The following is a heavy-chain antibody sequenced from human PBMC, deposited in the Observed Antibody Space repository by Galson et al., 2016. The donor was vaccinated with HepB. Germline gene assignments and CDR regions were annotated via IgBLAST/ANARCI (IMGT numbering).Heavy chain of an antibody. D-gene: IGHD4-23*01. CDR3: ARHGGTSYP. J-gene: IGHJ5*02. Sequence: ETLSLTCTVSGGPIRPYDWTWIRQTPGKGMDWMGYINDDGGADYNPSLMGRVTMSLATSRNHFSLKLKSVTAADTAVYYCARHGGTSYPWGQGTLVTVSS. CDR1: GGPIRPYD. V-gene: IGHV4-59*08. CDR2: INDDGGA.